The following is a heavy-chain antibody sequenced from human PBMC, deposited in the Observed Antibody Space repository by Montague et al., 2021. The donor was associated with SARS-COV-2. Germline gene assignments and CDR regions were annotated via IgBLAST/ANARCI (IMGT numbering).Heavy chain of an antibody. CDR2: IDYSGST. Sequence: SETLSLTCTVSGGSISSSSYYWGWIRQPPGKGLEWIGSIDYSGSTYYNRSVESRVTISVDTSKNQFSLKLSSVTAADTAVYYCARVGRQQLVRLSGMDVWGQGTTVTVSS. D-gene: IGHD6-13*01. V-gene: IGHV4-39*07. J-gene: IGHJ6*02. CDR1: GGSISSSSYY. CDR3: ARVGRQQLVRLSGMDV.